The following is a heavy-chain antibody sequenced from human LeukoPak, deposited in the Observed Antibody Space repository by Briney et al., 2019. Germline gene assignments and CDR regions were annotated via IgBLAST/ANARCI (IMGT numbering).Heavy chain of an antibody. J-gene: IGHJ5*02. D-gene: IGHD3-3*01. CDR1: GFTFSDYY. V-gene: IGHV3-11*01. Sequence: GGSLRLSCAASGFTFSDYYMSWVRQAPGKGLEWVSYISSSGSTIYYADSVKGRFTISRDNAKNSLYLQMNSLRAEDTAVYYCARDYHYFITAFGGTATNWFDPWGQGTLVTVSS. CDR2: ISSSGSTI. CDR3: ARDYHYFITAFGGTATNWFDP.